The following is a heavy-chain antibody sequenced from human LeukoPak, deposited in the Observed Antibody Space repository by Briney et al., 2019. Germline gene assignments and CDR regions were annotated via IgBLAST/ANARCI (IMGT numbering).Heavy chain of an antibody. V-gene: IGHV3-7*01. J-gene: IGHJ4*02. CDR2: LKQDGSDK. Sequence: GGSLRLSCAASGSTISTYWMSWVRQAPGKGLEWVANLKQDGSDKYYVDSVKGRFTISRDNAKNSLSLQMNGLRAEDTAVYYCATVRSGYVFDYWGQGTLVTVSS. D-gene: IGHD3-3*01. CDR1: GSTISTYW. CDR3: ATVRSGYVFDY.